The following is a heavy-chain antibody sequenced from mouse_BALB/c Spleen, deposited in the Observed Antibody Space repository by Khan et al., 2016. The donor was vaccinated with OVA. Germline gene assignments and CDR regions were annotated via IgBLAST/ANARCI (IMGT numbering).Heavy chain of an antibody. J-gene: IGHJ3*01. CDR1: GYTFTSYT. V-gene: IGHV1-4*01. Sequence: QVQLQQSGAELARPGASVKMSCTASGYTFTSYTIHWIKKRPGQGLEWIGFINPSNGYTTYNQKFQDKATLPTANSSTTAYLQLSSLTSDESAVYNCVRDGAYHRNDGWVAYWGQGTLVTVSA. CDR3: VRDGAYHRNDGWVAY. CDR2: INPSNGYT. D-gene: IGHD2-14*01.